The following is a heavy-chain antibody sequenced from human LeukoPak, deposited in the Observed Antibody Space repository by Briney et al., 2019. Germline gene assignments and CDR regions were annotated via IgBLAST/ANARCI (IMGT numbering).Heavy chain of an antibody. V-gene: IGHV5-51*01. CDR3: ARQGLQSGTYPAY. CDR1: GYTFNNYW. CDR2: LYPDGSAT. Sequence: RGESLKISCKAPGYTFNNYWIGWVRQMPGRGLEWMGMLYPDGSATTYHPSFEGRVTISADKSVTTAYLEWNSLKASDTALYYCARQGLQSGTYPAYWGPGTLVTVSS. J-gene: IGHJ4*02. D-gene: IGHD1-26*01.